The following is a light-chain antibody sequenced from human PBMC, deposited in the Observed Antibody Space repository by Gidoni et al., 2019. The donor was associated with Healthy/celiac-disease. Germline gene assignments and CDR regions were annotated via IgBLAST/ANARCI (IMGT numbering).Light chain of an antibody. J-gene: IGLJ3*02. CDR3: SSYTSSSTPWV. V-gene: IGLV2-14*03. CDR2: DVS. CDR1: SSNVGGYNY. Sequence: QSALPQPASVSGSPGQSITIPYTGTSSNVGGYNYVSWSQQHPGKAPKLMIYDVSNRPSGVSNRFSGSKSGNTASLTISWLQAEDEADYYCSSYTSSSTPWVFGGGTKLTVL.